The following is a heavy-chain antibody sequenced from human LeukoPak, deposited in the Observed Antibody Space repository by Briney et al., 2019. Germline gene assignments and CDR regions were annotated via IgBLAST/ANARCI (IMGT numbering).Heavy chain of an antibody. CDR1: GGTFSSYA. CDR3: ARGRDAGILDAFDI. D-gene: IGHD5-24*01. Sequence: SVKVSCKASGGTFSSYAISWVRQAPGQGLEWMGGIIPISGTANYAQKFQGRVKITADESTTTAYTQLSSLRSEDTAVYYCARGRDAGILDAFDIWGQGTMVTVSS. CDR2: IIPISGTA. V-gene: IGHV1-69*13. J-gene: IGHJ3*02.